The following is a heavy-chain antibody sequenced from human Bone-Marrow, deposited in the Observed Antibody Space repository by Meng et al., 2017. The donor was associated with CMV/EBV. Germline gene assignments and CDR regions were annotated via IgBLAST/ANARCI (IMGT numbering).Heavy chain of an antibody. V-gene: IGHV4-38-2*02. CDR3: ARDPVTIFGVVVREYNWFDS. D-gene: IGHD3-3*01. CDR1: GFSFSSGSS. CDR2: IYHSGST. Sequence: AGTLSLTCAVSGFSFSSGSSWGWIRQPPGKGLEWIGSIYHSGSTYYNPSIKSRVTVSVDKSKNQFSVKLSSVTAADTAVYYCARDPVTIFGVVVREYNWFDSWGQGTLVTVSS. J-gene: IGHJ5*01.